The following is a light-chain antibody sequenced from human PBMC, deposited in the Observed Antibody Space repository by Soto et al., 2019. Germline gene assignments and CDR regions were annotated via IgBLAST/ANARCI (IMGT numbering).Light chain of an antibody. V-gene: IGLV2-8*01. CDR3: SSYAGSNNLHVL. CDR2: EVT. CDR1: SSDVGGYTY. J-gene: IGLJ2*01. Sequence: QSALTQPPSASGSPGQSVTISCTGTSSDVGGYTYVSWYQQHPGKAPKLIIYEVTKRPSGVPDRFSGSKSGSTASLTVSGLQAEDEADYYCSSYAGSNNLHVLFGGGTKVTVL.